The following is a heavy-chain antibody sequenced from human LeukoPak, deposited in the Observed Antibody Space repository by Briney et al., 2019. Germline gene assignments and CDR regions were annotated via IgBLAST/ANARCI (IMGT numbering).Heavy chain of an antibody. CDR3: ARDWAWGGFDS. J-gene: IGHJ4*02. CDR1: GFTFSSYW. Sequence: GGSLRLSCAASGFTFSSYWMHWVRHARGKGLVWVSRISTDGFSTIYADSVKGRFTISRDNAKNTLYLQMNSLRDDDTAVYYCARDWAWGGFDSWGQGVLVTVSS. D-gene: IGHD3-16*01. V-gene: IGHV3-74*01. CDR2: ISTDGFST.